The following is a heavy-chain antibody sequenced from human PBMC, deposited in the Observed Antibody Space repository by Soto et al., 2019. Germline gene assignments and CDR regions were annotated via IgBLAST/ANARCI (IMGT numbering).Heavy chain of an antibody. CDR2: IYYSGST. CDR1: GGSISSGDYY. CDR3: ARDPARNDFDY. J-gene: IGHJ4*02. V-gene: IGHV4-30-4*01. Sequence: SETLSLTCTVSGGSISSGDYYWSWIRQPPGKGLEWIGYIYYSGSTYYNPSLKSRVTISVDTSKNQFSLKLSSATAADTAVYYCARDPARNDFDYWGQGTLVTVSS.